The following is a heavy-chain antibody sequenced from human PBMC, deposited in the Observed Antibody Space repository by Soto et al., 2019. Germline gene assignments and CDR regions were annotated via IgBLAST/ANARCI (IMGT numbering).Heavy chain of an antibody. CDR3: ARVTDYSFHYSGMDV. D-gene: IGHD4-4*01. J-gene: IGHJ6*02. CDR1: GGTFSSYA. Sequence: QVQLVQSGAEGKKPGSSVKVSCKASGGTFSSYAISWVRQAPGQGLEWMGGIIPIFGTATDAQKFQGRVTITADESTSTTYMELSSLRSEDTAVYYCARVTDYSFHYSGMDVWGQGTTVTVSS. V-gene: IGHV1-69*01. CDR2: IIPIFGTA.